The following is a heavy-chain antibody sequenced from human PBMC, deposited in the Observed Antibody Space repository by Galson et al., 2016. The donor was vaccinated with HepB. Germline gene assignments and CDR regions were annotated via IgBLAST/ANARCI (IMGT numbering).Heavy chain of an antibody. Sequence: SVKVSCKASGYPFVEYYLHWVRQAPGQGLEWVGWINPDSGDTNYAQKFQGRVTMTGDTSTKTVFMDLKNMSSDDTAVYYCARVVTDYGAYSPYFEYWGQGTLVTVSS. V-gene: IGHV1-2*02. J-gene: IGHJ4*02. CDR2: INPDSGDT. D-gene: IGHD4-17*01. CDR3: ARVVTDYGAYSPYFEY. CDR1: GYPFVEYY.